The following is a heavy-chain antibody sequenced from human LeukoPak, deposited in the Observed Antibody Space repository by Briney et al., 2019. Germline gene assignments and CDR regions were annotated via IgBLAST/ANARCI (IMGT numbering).Heavy chain of an antibody. CDR2: IDNGGSNT. Sequence: GGSLRLSCAASGFTFSTYWMHWVRQAPGKGLVWVSRIDNGGSNTLYADSVRGRFTISRDKAKNTLYLQMNSLRAEDTAIYYCARVRSDYSSSSPPDYWGQGTPVTVSS. J-gene: IGHJ4*02. CDR1: GFTFSTYW. CDR3: ARVRSDYSSSSPPDY. D-gene: IGHD6-6*01. V-gene: IGHV3-74*01.